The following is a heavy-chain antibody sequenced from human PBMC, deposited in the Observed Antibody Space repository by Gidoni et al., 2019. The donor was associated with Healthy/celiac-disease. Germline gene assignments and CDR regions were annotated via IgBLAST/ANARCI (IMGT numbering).Heavy chain of an antibody. Sequence: QVQLVESGGGVVQPGRSLSLSCAASGFTIISYAMHWVRQAPGKGLEWVAVISYDGSNKYDADSVKGRFTIARDKSKNTLYLQMNSLRAEDTAVYYCARDRPFVLMVYARTAALDYWGQGTLVTVSS. CDR1: GFTIISYA. J-gene: IGHJ4*02. D-gene: IGHD2-8*01. CDR3: ARDRPFVLMVYARTAALDY. V-gene: IGHV3-30-3*01. CDR2: ISYDGSNK.